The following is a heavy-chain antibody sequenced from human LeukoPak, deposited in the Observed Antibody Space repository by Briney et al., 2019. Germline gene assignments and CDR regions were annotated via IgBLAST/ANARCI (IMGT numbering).Heavy chain of an antibody. CDR1: GGSFSGYY. CDR3: ASLTQWGFDP. Sequence: SETLSLTCAVYGGSFSGYYWSWIRQPPGKGLEWIGEINHSGSTNYNPSLKSRVTISVDTSKNQFSLRLSSVTAADTAVYYCASLTQWGFDPWGQGTLVTVSS. V-gene: IGHV4-34*01. D-gene: IGHD1-26*01. CDR2: INHSGST. J-gene: IGHJ5*02.